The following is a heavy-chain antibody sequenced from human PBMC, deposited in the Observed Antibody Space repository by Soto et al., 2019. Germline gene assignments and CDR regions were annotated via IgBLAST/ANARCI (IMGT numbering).Heavy chain of an antibody. CDR1: GYSFTSYW. CDR3: ARAMVRGKNYYGMDV. Sequence: EVQLVQSGAEVKKPGESLKISCKGSGYSFTSYWIGWARQMPGKGLEWMGIIYPGDSDTRYRPSFQGQVTISADKSISTASLQWSSLKASDTAMYYCARAMVRGKNYYGMDVWGQGTTVTVSS. J-gene: IGHJ6*02. D-gene: IGHD3-10*01. V-gene: IGHV5-51*03. CDR2: IYPGDSDT.